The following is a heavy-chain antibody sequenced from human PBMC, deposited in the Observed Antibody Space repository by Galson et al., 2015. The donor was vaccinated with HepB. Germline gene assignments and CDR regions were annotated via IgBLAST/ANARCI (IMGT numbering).Heavy chain of an antibody. D-gene: IGHD1-26*01. CDR1: GDSVSSNSVA. Sequence: CAISGDSVSSNSVAWNWTRQSPSRGLEWLGRTYYKSKWYNDYAVSLKSRITISPDPSKNQFSLQLNSVTPEDTAVYYCVRWDHRGSSVDYWGQGSLVTVSP. CDR3: VRWDHRGSSVDY. V-gene: IGHV6-1*01. J-gene: IGHJ4*02. CDR2: TYYKSKWYN.